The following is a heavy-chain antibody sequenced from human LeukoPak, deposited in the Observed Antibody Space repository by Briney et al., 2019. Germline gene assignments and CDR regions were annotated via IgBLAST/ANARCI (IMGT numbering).Heavy chain of an antibody. CDR3: ARGTPRVVVAATQGRKNWFDP. CDR2: INPNSGGT. CDR1: GYTFTGYY. Sequence: GASVKVSCKASGYTFTGYYTHWVRQAPGQGLEWMGWINPNSGGTNYAQKFQGRVTMTRDTSISTAYMELSRLRSDDTAVYYCARGTPRVVVAATQGRKNWFDPWGQGTLVTVSS. V-gene: IGHV1-2*02. J-gene: IGHJ5*02. D-gene: IGHD2-15*01.